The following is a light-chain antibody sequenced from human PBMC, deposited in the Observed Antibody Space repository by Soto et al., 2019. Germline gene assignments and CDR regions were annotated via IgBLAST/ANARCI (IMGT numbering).Light chain of an antibody. CDR2: AAS. V-gene: IGKV1-39*01. J-gene: IGKJ2*01. CDR3: QQSYSTPHT. Sequence: DIPMTQSPSSLSASVGDRVTITCRASQSLRSYLNWYQQKPGKAPKLLIYAASSLQSGVPSRFSGSGSGTYFTLTISILQPEDFATYYCQQSYSTPHTFGQGTKLEIK. CDR1: QSLRSY.